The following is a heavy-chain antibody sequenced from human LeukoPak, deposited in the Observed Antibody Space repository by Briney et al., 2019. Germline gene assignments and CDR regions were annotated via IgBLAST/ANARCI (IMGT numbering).Heavy chain of an antibody. CDR1: GYSISSGYY. CDR2: IYHGGST. J-gene: IGHJ3*02. V-gene: IGHV4-38-2*01. D-gene: IGHD3-10*01. CDR3: ARQPLRGSAFDI. Sequence: SETLSLTCAVSGYSISSGYYWGWIRPPPGKGLEWIGSIYHGGSTYYNPSLKSRVTISVDTSKNQFSLKLSSVTAADTAVYYCARQPLRGSAFDIWGQGTMVTVSS.